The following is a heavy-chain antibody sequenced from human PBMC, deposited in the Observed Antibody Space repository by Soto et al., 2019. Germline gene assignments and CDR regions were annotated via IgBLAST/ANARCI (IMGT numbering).Heavy chain of an antibody. CDR2: IYSCGST. CDR3: ARDPDY. CDR1: EFNVSSYY. V-gene: IGHV3-53*01. Sequence: HPVGYLRLSCAASEFNVSSYYMSWVRQAPGKGLEWVSVIYSCGSTYYADSVKGRFTIYRDNSKNTLYLKMNSLRPEDTAVYYCARDPDYWGQGTVVTVSS. J-gene: IGHJ4*02.